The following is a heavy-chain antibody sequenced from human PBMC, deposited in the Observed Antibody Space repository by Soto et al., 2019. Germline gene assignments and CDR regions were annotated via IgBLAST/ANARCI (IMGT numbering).Heavy chain of an antibody. CDR3: TRLGYDGSGSYYPDY. J-gene: IGHJ4*02. V-gene: IGHV3-73*01. CDR1: GFTFSGSA. Sequence: GGSLRLSCAASGFTFSGSAMHWVRQASWKGLEWVGRIRSKANSYATAYAASVKGRFTISRDDSKNTAYLQMNSLKTEDTAVYYCTRLGYDGSGSYYPDYWGQGTLVTVSS. CDR2: IRSKANSYAT. D-gene: IGHD3-10*01.